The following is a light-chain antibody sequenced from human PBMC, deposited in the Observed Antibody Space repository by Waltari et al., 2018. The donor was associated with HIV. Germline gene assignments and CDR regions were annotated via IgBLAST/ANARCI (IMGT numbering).Light chain of an antibody. V-gene: IGKV1-8*01. CDR2: GAS. J-gene: IGKJ1*01. CDR1: QGISSY. CDR3: QQYYTYPPT. Sequence: AIRMTQSPTPFSASTGDRVTITCRASQGISSYLAWYQQKPGKAPKLLIYGASTLQSGVPSRFSGSGSGTDFTLTINCLQSEDFATYYCQQYYTYPPTFDQGTKVEIK.